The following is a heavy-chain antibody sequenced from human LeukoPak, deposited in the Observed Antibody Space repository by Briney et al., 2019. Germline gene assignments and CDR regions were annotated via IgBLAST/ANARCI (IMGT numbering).Heavy chain of an antibody. Sequence: AVKVSCKASGGTFSSYAISWVRQAPGQGLEWMGGIIPIFGTANYAQKFQGRVTITADESTSTAYMELSSLRSEDTAVYYCARVLRYYDILTGYYTEAHFDYWGQGTLVTVSS. CDR2: IIPIFGTA. J-gene: IGHJ4*02. CDR3: ARVLRYYDILTGYYTEAHFDY. CDR1: GGTFSSYA. D-gene: IGHD3-9*01. V-gene: IGHV1-69*01.